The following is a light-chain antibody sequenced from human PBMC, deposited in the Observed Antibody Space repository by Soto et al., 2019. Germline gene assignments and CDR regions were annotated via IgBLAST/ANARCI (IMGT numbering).Light chain of an antibody. V-gene: IGKV1-5*03. CDR3: QHDRSYYT. CDR2: KAS. J-gene: IGKJ2*01. Sequence: DIQMTQSPSTLSASVGDRVTITCRASQSISSWLAWYQQKPGKAPKLLINKASSLQSRIPSRLRASGSGTEFTLTISGLQPDDFETYYCQHDRSYYTFGPGTKVE. CDR1: QSISSW.